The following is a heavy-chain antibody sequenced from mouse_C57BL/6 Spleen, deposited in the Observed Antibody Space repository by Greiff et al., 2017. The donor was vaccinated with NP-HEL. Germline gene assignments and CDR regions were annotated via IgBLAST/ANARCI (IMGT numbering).Heavy chain of an antibody. CDR2: ISYDGSN. CDR1: GYSITSGYY. Sequence: EVQLKESGPGLVKPSQSLSLTCSVTGYSITSGYYWNWIRQFPGNKLEWMGYISYDGSNNYNPSLKNRISITRDTSKNQFFLKLNSVTTEDTATYYCARIGANLYYFDYWGQGTTLTVSS. CDR3: ARIGANLYYFDY. V-gene: IGHV3-6*01. D-gene: IGHD3-1*01. J-gene: IGHJ2*01.